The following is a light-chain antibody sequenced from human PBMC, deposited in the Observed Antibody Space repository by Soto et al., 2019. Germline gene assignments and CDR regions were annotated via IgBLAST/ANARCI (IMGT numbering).Light chain of an antibody. CDR3: QTWGTGIWV. J-gene: IGLJ3*02. CDR1: SGHSSYA. CDR2: LNSDGSH. V-gene: IGLV4-69*01. Sequence: QSVLTQSPSASASLGASVKLTCTLSSGHSSYAIAWHQQQPEKGPRYLMKLNSDGSHSKGDGIPDRFSGSSSGAERYLTISSLQSEDEADYCCQTWGTGIWVFGGGTQLTVL.